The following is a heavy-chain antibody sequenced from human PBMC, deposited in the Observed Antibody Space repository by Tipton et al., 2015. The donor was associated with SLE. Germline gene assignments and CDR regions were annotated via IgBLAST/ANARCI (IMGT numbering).Heavy chain of an antibody. CDR1: GFTFSSYG. J-gene: IGHJ4*02. V-gene: IGHV3-33*08. D-gene: IGHD4-17*01. Sequence: SLRLSCAASGFTFSSYGMHWVRRAPGKGLEWVAVIWYDGSNKYYADSVKGRFTISRDNSKNTLYLQMNSLRAEDTAVYYCATQLTTVTGFDDWGQGTLVSVSS. CDR2: IWYDGSNK. CDR3: ATQLTTVTGFDD.